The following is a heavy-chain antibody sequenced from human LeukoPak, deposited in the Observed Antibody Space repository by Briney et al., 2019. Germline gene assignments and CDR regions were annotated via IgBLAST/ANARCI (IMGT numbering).Heavy chain of an antibody. J-gene: IGHJ3*02. CDR3: ARVVGATRRHDAFDI. CDR1: GYTFTGYY. D-gene: IGHD1-26*01. CDR2: INPSGGST. V-gene: IGHV1-46*01. Sequence: ASVKVSCKASGYTFTGYYMHWVRQAPGQGLEWMGIINPSGGSTIYAQKFQGRVTMTRDMSTSTVYMELSSLRSEDTAVYYCARVVGATRRHDAFDIWGQGTMVTVSS.